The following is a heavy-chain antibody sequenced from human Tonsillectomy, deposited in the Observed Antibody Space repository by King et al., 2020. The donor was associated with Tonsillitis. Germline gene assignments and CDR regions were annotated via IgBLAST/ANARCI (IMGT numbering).Heavy chain of an antibody. V-gene: IGHV3-15*01. J-gene: IGHJ4*02. D-gene: IGHD6-13*01. CDR1: GFIFSDAW. CDR3: TTTRRVTAAGTGGDFDN. CDR2: IKSKTDGETT. Sequence: VQLVESGGGLVKPGGSLRLSCAASGFIFSDAWMSWVRQAPGKGLEWVGRIKSKTDGETTDYIAPVRGRFAVSRDDARNSLYLQMNSLQTEDTAVYYCTTTRRVTAAGTGGDFDNWGQGTQVTVSS.